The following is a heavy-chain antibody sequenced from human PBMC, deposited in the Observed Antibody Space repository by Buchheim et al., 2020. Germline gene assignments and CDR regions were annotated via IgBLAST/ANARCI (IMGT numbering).Heavy chain of an antibody. D-gene: IGHD2-2*01. CDR3: ARDGGVHCSSTSCYSAYSYYGMDV. J-gene: IGHJ6*02. Sequence: QVRLVESGGGLVKPGGSLRLSCTASGFTLSDYYMSWIRQAPGKGLEWVSYIGDADIARYYADSVNGRFTVSRDNAKNSLYLFMSSLRSEDTAVYYCARDGGVHCSSTSCYSAYSYYGMDVWGQGTT. CDR2: IGDADIAR. V-gene: IGHV3-11*01. CDR1: GFTLSDYY.